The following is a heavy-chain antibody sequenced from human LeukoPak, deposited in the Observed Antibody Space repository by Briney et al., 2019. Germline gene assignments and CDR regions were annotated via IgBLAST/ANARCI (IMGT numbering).Heavy chain of an antibody. CDR2: IKQDGSQK. CDR3: ARDKVVGATYLDY. J-gene: IGHJ4*02. D-gene: IGHD2-15*01. Sequence: GGSLRLSCAASGFTFSSKWMSWVRQAPGKGLEWVANIKQDGSQKSYVDSVKGRFTISRDNAKNSLYLQMNSLRAEDTAVYYCARDKVVGATYLDYWGQGTLVTVSS. V-gene: IGHV3-7*01. CDR1: GFTFSSKW.